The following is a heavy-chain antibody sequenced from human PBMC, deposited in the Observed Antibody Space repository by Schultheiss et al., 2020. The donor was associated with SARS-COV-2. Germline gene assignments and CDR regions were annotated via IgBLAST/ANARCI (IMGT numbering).Heavy chain of an antibody. CDR1: GGSFSGYY. CDR2: IYHSGST. CDR3: ARDREGIAVAGNDAFDI. D-gene: IGHD6-19*01. Sequence: SQTLSLTCAVYGGSFSGYYWSWIRQPPGKGLEWIGSIYHSGSTYYNPSLKSRVTISVDTSKNQFSLKLSSVTAADTAVYYCARDREGIAVAGNDAFDIWGQGTMVTVSS. V-gene: IGHV4-34*09. J-gene: IGHJ3*02.